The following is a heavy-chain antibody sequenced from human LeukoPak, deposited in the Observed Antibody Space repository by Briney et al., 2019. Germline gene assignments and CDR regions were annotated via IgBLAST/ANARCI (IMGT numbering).Heavy chain of an antibody. D-gene: IGHD2-2*01. J-gene: IGHJ6*03. Sequence: GSLRLSCAASGFIVSSNYMSWVRQAPGKGLEWVSVIYSGGSTYYADSVKGRFTISRDNSKNTLYLQMNSLRAEDTAVYYCAKERGYQLLAYYMDVWGKGTTVTVSS. CDR1: GFIVSSNY. V-gene: IGHV3-53*05. CDR2: IYSGGST. CDR3: AKERGYQLLAYYMDV.